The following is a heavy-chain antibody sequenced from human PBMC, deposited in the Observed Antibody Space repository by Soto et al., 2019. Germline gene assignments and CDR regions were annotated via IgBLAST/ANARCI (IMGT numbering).Heavy chain of an antibody. D-gene: IGHD2-2*01. CDR1: GGSVSISTYY. Sequence: QLQLRESGPGLVKPSETLSLTCSVSGGSVSISTYYWAWVRQTPGKGLEWLGSILHSGSTYYNPSLKSRLTLSVATSGDQFSLNLSSVTATDTGVYYCATLPAAMYFYGSDVWGPGTTVTVSS. CDR2: ILHSGST. CDR3: ATLPAAMYFYGSDV. J-gene: IGHJ6*02. V-gene: IGHV4-39*01.